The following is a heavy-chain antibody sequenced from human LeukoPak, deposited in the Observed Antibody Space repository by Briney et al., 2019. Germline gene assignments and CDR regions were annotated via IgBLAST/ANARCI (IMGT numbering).Heavy chain of an antibody. D-gene: IGHD6-19*01. V-gene: IGHV4-4*02. CDR2: IYHSGST. J-gene: IGHJ5*02. CDR1: GGSISSSNW. CDR3: AREQWHINWFDP. Sequence: PSGTLSLTCAVSGGSISSSNWWSWVRQPPGKGLEWIGEIYHSGSTNYNPSLKSRVTISVDTSKNQFSLKLSSVTAADTAVYYCAREQWHINWFDPWGQGTLVTVSS.